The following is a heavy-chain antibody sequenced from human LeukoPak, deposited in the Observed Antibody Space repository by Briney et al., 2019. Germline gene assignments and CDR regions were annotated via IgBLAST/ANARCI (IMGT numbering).Heavy chain of an antibody. CDR3: AKGGQWLALSY. V-gene: IGHV3-23*01. CDR1: GLTFSNYA. J-gene: IGHJ4*02. Sequence: PGGSLRLSCVVSGLTFSNYAMSWVRQAPGKGLEWVSSISDSGGSAYYADSVKGRFTISRDNSKNTLYLQMNSLRGEDTAVYYCAKGGQWLALSYWGQGTLVTVSS. CDR2: ISDSGGSA. D-gene: IGHD6-19*01.